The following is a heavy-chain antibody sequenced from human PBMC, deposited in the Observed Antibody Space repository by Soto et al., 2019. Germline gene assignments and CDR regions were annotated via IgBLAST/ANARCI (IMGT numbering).Heavy chain of an antibody. D-gene: IGHD3-16*02. CDR1: GFTFSSYA. CDR3: AKDFLYEAPRSYHIGYMDV. Sequence: GGSLRLSCAASGFTFSSYAMSWVRQAPGKGLEWVSAISGSGGSTYYAVSVKGRFTISRGNSKNTLYLQMNSLRAEDTAVYYCAKDFLYEAPRSYHIGYMDVWGKGTTVTVSS. CDR2: ISGSGGST. J-gene: IGHJ6*03. V-gene: IGHV3-23*01.